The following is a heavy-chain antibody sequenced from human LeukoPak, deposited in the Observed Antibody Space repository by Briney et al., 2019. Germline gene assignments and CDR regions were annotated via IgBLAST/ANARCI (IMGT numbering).Heavy chain of an antibody. CDR2: IIPISGTT. Sequence: SVKVSCKTSGGTFASYAITWVRQAPGQGLEWMGKIIPISGTTNYAQKFQGRVTFTADESTSTAYMELSSLRSEDTALYYCARKLRLGGNWFDPWGQGTLVTVSS. J-gene: IGHJ5*02. CDR1: GGTFASYA. D-gene: IGHD1-26*01. V-gene: IGHV1-69*15. CDR3: ARKLRLGGNWFDP.